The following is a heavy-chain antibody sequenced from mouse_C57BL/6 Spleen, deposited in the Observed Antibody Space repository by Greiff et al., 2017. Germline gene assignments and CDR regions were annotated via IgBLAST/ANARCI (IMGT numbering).Heavy chain of an antibody. V-gene: IGHV1-59*01. CDR3: ARRGLNLDSYWYFDV. Sequence: QVQLQQPGAELVRPGTSVKLSCKASGYTFTSYWMHWVKQRPGQGLEWIGVIDPSASYTNYNQKFKGKATLTVDTSSSTAYMQLGSLTSEGSAVYSCARRGLNLDSYWYFDVWGTGTTVTVSS. CDR1: GYTFTSYW. J-gene: IGHJ1*03. CDR2: IDPSASYT. D-gene: IGHD4-1*01.